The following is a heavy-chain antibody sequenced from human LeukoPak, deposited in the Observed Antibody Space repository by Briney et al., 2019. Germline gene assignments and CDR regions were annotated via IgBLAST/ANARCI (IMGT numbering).Heavy chain of an antibody. CDR1: GFTFGDYA. CDR3: TRDTPVEDDDYIWGSNDY. V-gene: IGHV3-49*04. J-gene: IGHJ4*02. CDR2: IRSKAYGGTA. D-gene: IGHD3-16*01. Sequence: GRSLRLSCTASGFTFGDYAMSWVRQAPGKGLEWVGFIRSKAYGGTAEYAASVKGRFTISRDDSKSIAYLQMNSLKIEDTAVYFCTRDTPVEDDDYIWGSNDYWGQGTLVTVSS.